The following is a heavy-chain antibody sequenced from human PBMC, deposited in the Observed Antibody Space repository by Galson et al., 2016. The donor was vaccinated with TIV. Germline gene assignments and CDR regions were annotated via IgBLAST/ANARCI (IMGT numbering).Heavy chain of an antibody. Sequence: ATLSLTCEVYGGSFRGYYWSWIRQTPGKGQEWIGEIDDSGSTNYIASLKSRLIMSVDTSKNQFSLKLTSVTAADTAIFFCVRGRYESGSYYNNGFDVWGQGTQVTVSS. V-gene: IGHV4-34*01. J-gene: IGHJ3*01. CDR2: IDDSGST. CDR1: GGSFRGYY. CDR3: VRGRYESGSYYNNGFDV. D-gene: IGHD3-10*01.